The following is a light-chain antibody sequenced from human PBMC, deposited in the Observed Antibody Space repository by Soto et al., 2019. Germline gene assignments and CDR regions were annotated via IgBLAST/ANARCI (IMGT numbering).Light chain of an antibody. CDR1: QSVSNK. Sequence: EIVMTQSPATLSVSPGERVTLSCRASQSVSNKLVWYQHKPGQAPRLLIYDTSTRAAGTPARFTGSGSGTDFTLTISSLQSEDFAVYYCQQYNTWRSISFGQGTRLEIK. V-gene: IGKV3-15*01. CDR3: QQYNTWRSIS. CDR2: DTS. J-gene: IGKJ5*01.